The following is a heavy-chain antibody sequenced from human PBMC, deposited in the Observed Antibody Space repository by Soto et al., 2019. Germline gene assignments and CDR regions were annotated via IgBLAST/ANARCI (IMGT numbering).Heavy chain of an antibody. Sequence: PGGSLRLSCAASGFTFSSYWMSWVRQAPGKGLEWVANIKQDGSEKYYADSVKGRFTISRDNAKNSLYLQMNSLRAEDTAVYYCAREFDFWSGSLFDYWGQGTLVTVSS. J-gene: IGHJ4*02. V-gene: IGHV3-7*01. CDR2: IKQDGSEK. CDR1: GFTFSSYW. CDR3: AREFDFWSGSLFDY. D-gene: IGHD3-3*01.